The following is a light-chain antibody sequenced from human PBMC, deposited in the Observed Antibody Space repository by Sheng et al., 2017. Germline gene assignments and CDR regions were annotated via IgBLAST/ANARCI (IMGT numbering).Light chain of an antibody. CDR2: ENN. Sequence: NFMLTQPHSVSGSPGKTVTISCTRNRGSIATNYVQWYRQRPGSSPTTVIYENNQRLSGVPDRFSGSIDSSSNSATLTISGLQAEDEADYYCQSYDSFKQVVFDGGTKLTVL. CDR1: RGSIATNY. CDR3: QSYDSFKQVV. V-gene: IGLV6-57*01. J-gene: IGLJ3*02.